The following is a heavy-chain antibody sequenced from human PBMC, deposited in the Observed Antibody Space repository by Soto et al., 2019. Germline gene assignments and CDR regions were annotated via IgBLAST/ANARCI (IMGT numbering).Heavy chain of an antibody. D-gene: IGHD4-4*01. CDR3: ARRETYDYTMRVGWFDP. CDR1: GGSISSGGYY. V-gene: IGHV4-31*03. J-gene: IGHJ5*02. Sequence: QVQLQESGPGLVKPSQTLSLTCTVSGGSISSGGYYWSWIRQHPGKGLEWIGYIYYSGSTYYNPSLKSRVTISVATSKNQCSLKLSSVTAADTAVYYCARRETYDYTMRVGWFDPWGQGTLVTVSS. CDR2: IYYSGST.